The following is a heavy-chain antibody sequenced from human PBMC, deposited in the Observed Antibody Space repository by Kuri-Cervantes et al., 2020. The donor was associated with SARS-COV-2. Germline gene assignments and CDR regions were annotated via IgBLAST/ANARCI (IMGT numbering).Heavy chain of an antibody. D-gene: IGHD6-19*01. V-gene: IGHV1-18*04. J-gene: IGHJ4*02. CDR3: ARGIRAPLYSSGWYSD. CDR2: ISGYNLKT. CDR1: GYIFTSYG. Sequence: ASVKVSCKASGYIFTSYGISWVRQAPGQGLEWMGWISGYNLKTIYAQKVQDRVTMTVDTSTDTAFMEVRSLRSDDTAVYYCARGIRAPLYSSGWYSDWGQGTLVTVSS.